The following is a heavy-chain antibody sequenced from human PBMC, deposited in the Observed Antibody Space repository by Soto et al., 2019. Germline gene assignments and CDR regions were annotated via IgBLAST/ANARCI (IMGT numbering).Heavy chain of an antibody. Sequence: QVQLVESGGGVVQPGTSLRLSCVGSGFTFRSYVIHWVRQAPGKGLEWVALTSYDGSNNFYGDSVKGRFTISRDNSRNTVELQMYSLRLADTALYYCARWGTTGGLDVWGQGTLVSVSS. CDR3: ARWGTTGGLDV. CDR2: TSYDGSNN. J-gene: IGHJ4*02. D-gene: IGHD3-16*01. V-gene: IGHV3-33*05. CDR1: GFTFRSYV.